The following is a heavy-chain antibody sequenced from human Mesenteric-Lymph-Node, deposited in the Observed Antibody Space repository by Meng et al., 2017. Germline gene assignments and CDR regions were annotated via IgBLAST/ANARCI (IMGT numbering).Heavy chain of an antibody. J-gene: IGHJ5*02. V-gene: IGHV1-18*01. Sequence: QVQLVQSGAEVRTPGASGKVSCKASGYTFPSYGISWVRQAPGQGLEWMGWISPFNANTHSAQKLQGRVTMTTDTSTNTAYMELRSLRSGDTAVYYCARALGRFDPWGQGTLVTVSS. D-gene: IGHD3-16*01. CDR1: GYTFPSYG. CDR3: ARALGRFDP. CDR2: ISPFNANT.